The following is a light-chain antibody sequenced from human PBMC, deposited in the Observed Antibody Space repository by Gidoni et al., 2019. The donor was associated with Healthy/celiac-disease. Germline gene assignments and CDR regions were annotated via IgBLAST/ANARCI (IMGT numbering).Light chain of an antibody. CDR2: GAS. CDR1: QSVSSSY. Sequence: EIVLTQSPGTLSLSPGERATLSCRASQSVSSSYLAWYQQKPGQAPRLLIDGASSRATGIPDRFSGSGSGTDFTLTISRLEHEDFAVYYCQQYGSSRLTFGGGTKVEIK. J-gene: IGKJ4*01. CDR3: QQYGSSRLT. V-gene: IGKV3-20*01.